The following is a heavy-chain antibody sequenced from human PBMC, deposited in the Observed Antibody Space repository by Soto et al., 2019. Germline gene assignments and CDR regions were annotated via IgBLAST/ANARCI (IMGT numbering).Heavy chain of an antibody. V-gene: IGHV1-58*02. CDR3: AAPKSYGSGSYDYFDI. CDR1: GFTFTSSA. Sequence: SVKVSCKASGFTFTSSAMQWVRQARGQRLEWIGWIVVGSGNTNYAQKFQERVTITRDMSTSTAYMELSSLRSEDTAVYYCAAPKSYGSGSYDYFDIWGQGTMVT. CDR2: IVVGSGNT. J-gene: IGHJ3*02. D-gene: IGHD3-10*01.